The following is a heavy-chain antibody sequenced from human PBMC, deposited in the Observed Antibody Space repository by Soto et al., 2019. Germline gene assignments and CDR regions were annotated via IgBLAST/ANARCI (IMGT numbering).Heavy chain of an antibody. V-gene: IGHV4-59*01. J-gene: IGHJ4*02. CDR3: ARAAAPPIAAAGYIDY. Sequence: PSETLSLTCTVSGGSISSYYWSWIRQPPGKGLEWIGYIYYSGSTNYNPSLKSRVTISVDTSKNQFSLKLSSVTAADTAVYYCARAAAPPIAAAGYIDYWGQGTLVTVSS. CDR2: IYYSGST. CDR1: GGSISSYY. D-gene: IGHD6-13*01.